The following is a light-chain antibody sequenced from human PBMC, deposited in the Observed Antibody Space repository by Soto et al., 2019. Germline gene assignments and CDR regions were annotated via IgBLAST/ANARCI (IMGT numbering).Light chain of an antibody. J-gene: IGLJ1*01. CDR3: SSYTSSSTPFYV. V-gene: IGLV2-14*01. Sequence: QSVLTQPASVSGSPGQSITISCTGTTNDVGGYNYVSWYQQHPGKAPKLMIYEVSNRPSGVSNRFSGSKSGNTASLTISGLQAEDEADYYCSSYTSSSTPFYVFGTGTKVTVL. CDR1: TNDVGGYNY. CDR2: EVS.